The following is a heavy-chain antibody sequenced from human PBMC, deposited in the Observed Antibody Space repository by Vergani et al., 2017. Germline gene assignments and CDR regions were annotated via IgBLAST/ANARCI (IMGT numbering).Heavy chain of an antibody. J-gene: IGHJ4*02. Sequence: QVQLVQSGAEVKKPGSSVKVSCKASGGTFSRYTIRWVRQAPGQGLEWMGRIIPFLGISKDAQMFQGRATITADKSTGTTYMELSSLRSEDTAVYYCARDGTDIFVSSSDYSHLLYYWGQGILVTVSS. D-gene: IGHD3-22*01. V-gene: IGHV1-69*08. CDR3: ARDGTDIFVSSSDYSHLLYY. CDR2: IIPFLGIS. CDR1: GGTFSRYT.